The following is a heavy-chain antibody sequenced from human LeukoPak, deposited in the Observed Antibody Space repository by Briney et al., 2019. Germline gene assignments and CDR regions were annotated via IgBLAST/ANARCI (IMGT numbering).Heavy chain of an antibody. V-gene: IGHV3-7*05. CDR1: GFTFSNYW. CDR2: IKEDGSEK. Sequence: PGGSLRLSCAASGFTFSNYWMTWVRQTPGKGLEWVANIKEDGSEKYYVDSVKGRFTISRDNAKNSLYLQMNSLRAEDTAVYYCARGSWSFDYWGQGTLVTVSS. CDR3: ARGSWSFDY. D-gene: IGHD3-3*01. J-gene: IGHJ4*02.